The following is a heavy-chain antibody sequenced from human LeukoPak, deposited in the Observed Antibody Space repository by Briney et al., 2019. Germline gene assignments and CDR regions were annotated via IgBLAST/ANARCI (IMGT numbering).Heavy chain of an antibody. D-gene: IGHD5-24*01. J-gene: IGHJ4*02. V-gene: IGHV3-21*01. CDR1: GFTFSNYD. CDR2: ISATTIYT. Sequence: TGGSLRLSCTASGFTFSNYDMTWVRPAPGKGREGGASISATTIYTFSAASARGRFTISRDNVENSLYLQMNNLRGEDTGVYFCARIGLGRDAYNSFDFWGQGTLVTVSS. CDR3: ARIGLGRDAYNSFDF.